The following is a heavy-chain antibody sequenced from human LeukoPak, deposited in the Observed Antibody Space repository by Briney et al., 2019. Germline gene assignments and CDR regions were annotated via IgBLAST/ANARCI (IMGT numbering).Heavy chain of an antibody. CDR2: MSGGGGNT. J-gene: IGHJ4*02. D-gene: IGHD2-8*01. CDR3: AREGNCSDGVCSTGIDC. CDR1: GFTFRSYA. V-gene: IGHV3-23*01. Sequence: PGGSLRLSCAASGFTFRSYAMSWVRQAPGKGLEWVSLMSGGGGNTYYADSVKGRFTISRDNSKNTLFLQMNSLRVEDTAIYYCAREGNCSDGVCSTGIDCWGQGTLVTVSS.